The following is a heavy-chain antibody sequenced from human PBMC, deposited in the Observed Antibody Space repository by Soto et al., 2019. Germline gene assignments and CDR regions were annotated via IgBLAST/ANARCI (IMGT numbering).Heavy chain of an antibody. J-gene: IGHJ6*02. CDR1: GGSISSYY. CDR2: IYYSGST. Sequence: SETLSLTCTVSGGSISSYYWSWIRQTPGKGLEWIGYIYYSGSTNYNPSLKSRVTISVDTSKNQFSLKLSSVTAADTAVYYCARDLGYYGSGSYHYYYYYGMDVWGQGTTVTVSS. D-gene: IGHD3-10*01. V-gene: IGHV4-59*01. CDR3: ARDLGYYGSGSYHYYYYYGMDV.